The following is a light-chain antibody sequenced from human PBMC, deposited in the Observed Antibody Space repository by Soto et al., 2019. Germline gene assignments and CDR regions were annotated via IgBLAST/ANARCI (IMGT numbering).Light chain of an antibody. CDR2: GAS. V-gene: IGKV3-11*01. CDR1: QSVHNF. Sequence: EVVLTQFPATLSLSPGDRAALSCKASQSVHNFLAWYQQRPGQAPRLLIYGASNRAAGIPDRFSGSGSGTDFTLTINSLEPEDFAVYYYQQRSNWPPITFGQGTRLDIK. J-gene: IGKJ5*01. CDR3: QQRSNWPPIT.